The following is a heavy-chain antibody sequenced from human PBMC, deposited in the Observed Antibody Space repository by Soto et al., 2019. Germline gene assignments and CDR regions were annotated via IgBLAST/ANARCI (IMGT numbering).Heavy chain of an antibody. CDR2: IWYDGSNK. CDR1: GFTFSSYG. D-gene: IGHD6-19*01. J-gene: IGHJ2*01. CDR3: ARDNSGWYWYFDF. V-gene: IGHV3-33*01. Sequence: QVQLVESGGGVVQPGRSLRLSCAASGFTFSSYGTHWVRQAPGKGLEWVAVIWYDGSNKYYADSVKGRFTISRDNSKNTLYLQMNSLRAEDTAVYYCARDNSGWYWYFDFWGRGTLVTVSS.